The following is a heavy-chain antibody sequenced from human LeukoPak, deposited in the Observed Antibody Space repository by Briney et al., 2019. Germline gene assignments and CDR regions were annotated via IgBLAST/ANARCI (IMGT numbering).Heavy chain of an antibody. J-gene: IGHJ4*02. Sequence: PGGSLRLSCAASGLTFSSYAMSWVRQAPGKGLEWVSAISGSGGSTYYADSVKGRFTISRDNSKNTLYLQMNSLRAEDTAVYYCAKGGARRYSSGWYGYYFDYWGQGTLVTVSS. CDR1: GLTFSSYA. CDR2: ISGSGGST. V-gene: IGHV3-23*01. CDR3: AKGGARRYSSGWYGYYFDY. D-gene: IGHD6-19*01.